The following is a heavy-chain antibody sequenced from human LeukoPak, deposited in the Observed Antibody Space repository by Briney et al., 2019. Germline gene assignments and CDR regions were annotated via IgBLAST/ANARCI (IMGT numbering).Heavy chain of an antibody. CDR3: AKRMQGSGSYYNTFDY. Sequence: PGGSLRLSCAASGFTFSSYAMSWVRQAPGKGLEWVSAISGSGGSTYYADSVKGRFTISRDNSKSTLYLQMNSLRAEDTAVYYCAKRMQGSGSYYNTFDYWGQGTLVTVSS. D-gene: IGHD3-10*01. V-gene: IGHV3-23*01. J-gene: IGHJ4*02. CDR1: GFTFSSYA. CDR2: ISGSGGST.